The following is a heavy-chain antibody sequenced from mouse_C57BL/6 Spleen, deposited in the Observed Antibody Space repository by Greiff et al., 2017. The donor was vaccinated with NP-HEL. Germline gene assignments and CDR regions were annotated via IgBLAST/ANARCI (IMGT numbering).Heavy chain of an antibody. CDR2: ISSGGSYT. CDR3: ARGDFDY. V-gene: IGHV5-6*01. Sequence: EVKVFSSCGDLVKPGGSLKLSCAASGFTFSSYGMSWVRQTPDKRLEWVATISSGGSYTYYPDSVKGRFTISRDNAKNTLYLQMSSLKSEDTAMYYCARGDFDYWGQGTTLTVSS. J-gene: IGHJ2*01. CDR1: GFTFSSYG.